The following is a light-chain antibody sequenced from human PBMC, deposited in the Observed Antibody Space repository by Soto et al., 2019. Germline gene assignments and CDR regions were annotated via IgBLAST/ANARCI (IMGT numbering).Light chain of an antibody. J-gene: IGLJ1*01. CDR2: EVT. CDR1: TSNVGKNY. V-gene: IGLV2-8*01. CDR3: SSYAGNNNYV. Sequence: QSVLTQPPSVSAAPGQKVSISCSGSTSNVGKNYVSWYQQLPGKAPKLMIYEVTKRPSGVPDRFSGSKSGNTASLTVSGLQADDEADYYCSSYAGNNNYVFGTGTKV.